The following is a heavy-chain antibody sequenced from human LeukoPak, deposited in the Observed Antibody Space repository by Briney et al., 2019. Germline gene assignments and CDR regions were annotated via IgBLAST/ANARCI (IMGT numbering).Heavy chain of an antibody. V-gene: IGHV1-58*02. D-gene: IGHD2-2*01. CDR2: IVVGSGNT. CDR1: GFTFTSSA. CDR3: AAEGYCSSTSCYPNYGMDV. Sequence: SVKVSCKASGFTFTSSAMQWVRQARGQRLEWIGWIVVGSGNTNYAQKFQERVTITRDMSTSTAYMELSSLRSEDTAVYYCAAEGYCSSTSCYPNYGMDVWGQGTTVTVPS. J-gene: IGHJ6*02.